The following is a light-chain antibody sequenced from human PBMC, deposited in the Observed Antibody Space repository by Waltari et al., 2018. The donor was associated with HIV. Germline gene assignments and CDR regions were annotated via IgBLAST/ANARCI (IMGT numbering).Light chain of an antibody. V-gene: IGLV2-8*01. CDR3: ASYRGLNNLGV. J-gene: IGLJ1*01. CDR2: EVN. CDR1: DSDIGTYKL. Sequence: HSDLPQPPSASGSPAQSVTTSCTGRDSDIGTYKLVSWYQQHPGKAPKLIIYEVNKRPSGVPDRFSGSKSGDTASLTVSGLQAEDEADYYCASYRGLNNLGVFGTGTKVTVL.